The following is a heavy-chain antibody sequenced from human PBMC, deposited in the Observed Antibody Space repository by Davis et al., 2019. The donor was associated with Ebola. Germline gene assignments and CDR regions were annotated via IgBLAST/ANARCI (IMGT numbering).Heavy chain of an antibody. CDR1: GFIFSSYV. CDR3: ARGYYDSTGNRYFDF. D-gene: IGHD3-22*01. V-gene: IGHV3-23*01. Sequence: GESLKISCAASGFIFSSYVMSWVRQAPGEGLEWVSTLGTSADTYYADSVKGRFTISRDNSKNTLYLQINSLRAEDTAVYYCARGYYDSTGNRYFDFWGRGTLVTVSS. CDR2: LGTSADT. J-gene: IGHJ2*01.